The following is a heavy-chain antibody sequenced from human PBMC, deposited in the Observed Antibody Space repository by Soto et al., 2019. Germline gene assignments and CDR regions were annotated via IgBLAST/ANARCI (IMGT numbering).Heavy chain of an antibody. CDR1: GYTFTGYH. CDR2: INPNSGGT. Sequence: ASVKVSCTASGYTFTGYHMHWVRQAPGQGLEWMGWINPNSGGTNYAQKFQGWVTMTRDTSISTAYMELSSVTAADTAVYYCAREYCTNGVCYGMDVWGQGTTVTVSS. D-gene: IGHD2-8*01. V-gene: IGHV1-2*04. J-gene: IGHJ6*02. CDR3: AREYCTNGVCYGMDV.